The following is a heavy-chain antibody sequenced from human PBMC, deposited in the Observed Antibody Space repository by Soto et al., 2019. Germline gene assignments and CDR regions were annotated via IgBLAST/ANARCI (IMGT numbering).Heavy chain of an antibody. V-gene: IGHV3-9*01. CDR2: ISWNGDKM. D-gene: IGHD7-27*01. CDR3: AKETQANLGTGGFDY. CDR1: AFTFDNYA. Sequence: EVQLVESGGGSVQPGRSLRLSCAASAFTFDNYAMHWVRQTPGKGLEWVAGISWNGDKMEYADSVKGRFTISRDNARKSLYLQMNSLEIEDTALYYCAKETQANLGTGGFDYWGQGTLVTGSS. J-gene: IGHJ4*02.